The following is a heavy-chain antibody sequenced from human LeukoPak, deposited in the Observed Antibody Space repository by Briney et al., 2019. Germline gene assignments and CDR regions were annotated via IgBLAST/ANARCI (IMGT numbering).Heavy chain of an antibody. CDR2: ISSSGSTI. Sequence: PGGSLRLSCAASGFTFSDYYMSWIRQAPGKGLEWVSYISSSGSTIYYADSVKGRFTISRDNAKNSLYLQMNSLRAEDTAVYYCAREFGHNWNEKNWFDPWGQGTLVTVSS. CDR3: AREFGHNWNEKNWFDP. D-gene: IGHD1-1*01. J-gene: IGHJ5*02. V-gene: IGHV3-11*01. CDR1: GFTFSDYY.